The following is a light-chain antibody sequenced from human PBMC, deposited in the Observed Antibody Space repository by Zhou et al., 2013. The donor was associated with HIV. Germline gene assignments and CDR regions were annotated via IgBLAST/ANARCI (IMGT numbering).Light chain of an antibody. CDR3: SSYTSNSTPFVV. CDR2: DVS. V-gene: IGLV2-14*03. Sequence: QSALTQPASVSGSPGQSITISCTGTSSDVGGYNYVSWYQQHPGKAPKLMIYDVSNRPSGVSNRFSGSKSGNTASLTISGLQAEDEADYYCSSYTSNSTPFVVFGGGTKLTVL. CDR1: SSDVGGYNY. J-gene: IGLJ2*01.